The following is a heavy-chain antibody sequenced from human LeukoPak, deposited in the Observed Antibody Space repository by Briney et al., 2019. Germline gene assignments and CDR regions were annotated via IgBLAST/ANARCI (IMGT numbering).Heavy chain of an antibody. Sequence: GGSLRLSCAASGFTFDDYGMHWVRQAPGKGLEWVAFIRYDGSNKYYADSVKGRFTISRDSSKNTLSLQMNSLRAEDTAVYYCAKDLSKELLYRRGMYYFDYWGQGNLVTVSS. J-gene: IGHJ4*02. CDR1: GFTFDDYG. V-gene: IGHV3-30*02. D-gene: IGHD3-3*01. CDR2: IRYDGSNK. CDR3: AKDLSKELLYRRGMYYFDY.